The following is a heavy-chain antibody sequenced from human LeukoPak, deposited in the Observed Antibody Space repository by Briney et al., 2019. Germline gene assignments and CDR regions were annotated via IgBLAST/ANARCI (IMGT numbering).Heavy chain of an antibody. CDR2: ISAYNGNT. CDR3: ARDAPNYYALPEYYYYYMDV. J-gene: IGHJ6*03. Sequence: ASVKVSCTASGYTFTSYGISWVRQAPGQGLEWMGWISAYNGNTNYAQKLQGRVTMTTDTSTSTAYMKLRRLRSDDTAVYYCARDAPNYYALPEYYYYYMDVWGKGTTVTVAS. CDR1: GYTFTSYG. D-gene: IGHD3-10*01. V-gene: IGHV1-18*01.